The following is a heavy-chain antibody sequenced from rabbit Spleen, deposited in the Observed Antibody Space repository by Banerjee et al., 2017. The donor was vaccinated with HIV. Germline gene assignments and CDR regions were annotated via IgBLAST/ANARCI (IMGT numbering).Heavy chain of an antibody. V-gene: IGHV1S45*01. CDR2: IETDSSGFT. CDR1: GFSFSGSSY. CDR3: ARDTSSSFSSYGMDL. Sequence: QEQLEESGGGLVKPEGSLTLTCKASGFSFSGSSYMCWVRQAPGKGLEWIACIETDSSGFTYFATWAIGRFTISKTSSTTVTLQVTSLTAADTATYFCARDTSSSFSSYGMDLWGQGTLVTVS. D-gene: IGHD1-1*01. J-gene: IGHJ6*01.